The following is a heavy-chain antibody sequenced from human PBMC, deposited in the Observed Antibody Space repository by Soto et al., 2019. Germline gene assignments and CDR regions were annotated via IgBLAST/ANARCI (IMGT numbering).Heavy chain of an antibody. J-gene: IGHJ4*02. D-gene: IGHD6-19*01. CDR1: GFSFSNYA. Sequence: QVQLVESGGGVVQPGRSLRLSCAASGFSFSNYARHRVRQAPGKGLEWVAFISYDGSNTYDADSVKGRFTISRDNSKNTLYLQMNSLRAEVTAVYYCARDDGQWLTDYWGQGTLVTVSS. CDR3: ARDDGQWLTDY. CDR2: ISYDGSNT. V-gene: IGHV3-30-3*01.